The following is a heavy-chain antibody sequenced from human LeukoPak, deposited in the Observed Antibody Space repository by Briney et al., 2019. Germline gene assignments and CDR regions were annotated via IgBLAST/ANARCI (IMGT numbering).Heavy chain of an antibody. CDR3: ARGPKRYYYGSGSPYNWFDP. V-gene: IGHV4-34*01. J-gene: IGHJ5*02. D-gene: IGHD3-10*01. Sequence: SETLSLTCTVSGGSISGYYWSWIRQPPGKGLEWIGEINHSGSTDYDPSLKRRVTISVDTSKNQFSLKLSSVTAADTAVYYCARGPKRYYYGSGSPYNWFDPWGQGTLVTVSS. CDR2: INHSGST. CDR1: GGSISGYY.